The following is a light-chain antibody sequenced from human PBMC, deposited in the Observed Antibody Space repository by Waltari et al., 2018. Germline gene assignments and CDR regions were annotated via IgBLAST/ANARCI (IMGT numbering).Light chain of an antibody. V-gene: IGKV3-20*01. Sequence: EIVLTQSPGTLSLSPGETATLSCRASQSFGSTYLAWYQQRPGQAPRLLIYGASSRATGAPDRFSGSGSGTDFTLTISRLEPEDFAMYYCHQYGTSPPYTFGQGTKLEIK. CDR3: HQYGTSPPYT. J-gene: IGKJ2*01. CDR2: GAS. CDR1: QSFGSTY.